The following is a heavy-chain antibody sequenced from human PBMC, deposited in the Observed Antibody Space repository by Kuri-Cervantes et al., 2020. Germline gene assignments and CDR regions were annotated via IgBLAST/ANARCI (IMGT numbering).Heavy chain of an antibody. V-gene: IGHV3-23*01. Sequence: GESLKISCAASGFTFSSYAMSWVRQAPGKGLEWVSAISGSGGSTYYADSVKGRFTISSDNSKNTLYLQMNSLSDEDTAVYYCAKGVGYSGYDPAPPFTWFDPWGQGTLVTVSS. D-gene: IGHD5-12*01. CDR1: GFTFSSYA. J-gene: IGHJ5*02. CDR3: AKGVGYSGYDPAPPFTWFDP. CDR2: ISGSGGST.